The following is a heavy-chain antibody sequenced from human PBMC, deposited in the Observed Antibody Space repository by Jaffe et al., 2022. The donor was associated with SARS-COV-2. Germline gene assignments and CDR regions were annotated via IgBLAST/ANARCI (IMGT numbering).Heavy chain of an antibody. CDR3: ARTNSDWYYFDY. CDR1: GFTFSDYY. J-gene: IGHJ4*02. Sequence: QVQLVESGGDLVKPGGSLRLSCAASGFTFSDYYTSWIRQAPGKGLEWVSYINSRRNTVKYADSVKGRFTISRDNAKNSVHLQMNSLRAEDTAVYFCARTNSDWYYFDYWGQGTLVTVSS. V-gene: IGHV3-11*01. CDR2: INSRRNTV. D-gene: IGHD6-19*01.